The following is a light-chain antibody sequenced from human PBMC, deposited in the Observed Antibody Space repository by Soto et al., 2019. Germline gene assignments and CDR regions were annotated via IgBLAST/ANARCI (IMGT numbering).Light chain of an antibody. CDR2: GAS. J-gene: IGKJ1*01. CDR3: QQRSNWPWT. CDR1: QSVSSN. Sequence: EIVTTQSPATLSVSPGERVTLSCRASQSVSSNLAWYQQKVGQAPRLLIYGASTRATGIPARFSGSGSGTEFTLTISSLEPEDFAVYYCQQRSNWPWTFGQGTKVDIK. V-gene: IGKV3-15*01.